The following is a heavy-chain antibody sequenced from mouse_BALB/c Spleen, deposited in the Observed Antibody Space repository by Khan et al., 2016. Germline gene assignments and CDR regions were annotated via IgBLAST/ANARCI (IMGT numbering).Heavy chain of an antibody. D-gene: IGHD2-1*01. CDR1: GYSITSDYA. CDR2: ISYSGST. CDR3: ARGGNYWFPLFDF. Sequence: EVQLQESGPGLVKPSQSLSLTCTVTGYSITSDYAWNWIRQFPGNKLEWMGYISYSGSTSYNPSLKSRFSITRDTSKNQFFLQLNSVTTEDTAAYYCARGGNYWFPLFDFWGQGTTLTVSS. J-gene: IGHJ2*01. V-gene: IGHV3-2*02.